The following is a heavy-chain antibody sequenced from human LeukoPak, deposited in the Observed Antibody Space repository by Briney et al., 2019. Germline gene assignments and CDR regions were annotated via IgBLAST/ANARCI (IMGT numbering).Heavy chain of an antibody. J-gene: IGHJ4*02. D-gene: IGHD5-24*01. CDR1: GGSISSYY. Sequence: SETLSLTCTVSGGSISSYYWSWIRQPPGKGLEWIAYIHQTGSTNYNPSLKSRVTISVDASKNQFSLKVTSVTAADAAVYFCAREGNDGYNYFDFWGRGTLVTVSS. V-gene: IGHV4-59*01. CDR3: AREGNDGYNYFDF. CDR2: IHQTGST.